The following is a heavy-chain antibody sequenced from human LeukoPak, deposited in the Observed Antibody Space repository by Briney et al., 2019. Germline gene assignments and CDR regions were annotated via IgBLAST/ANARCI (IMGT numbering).Heavy chain of an antibody. CDR3: ARASSMVRGVKGFISIDY. J-gene: IGHJ4*02. V-gene: IGHV1-69*13. CDR1: GGTFSSYA. Sequence: SVKVSCKASGGTFSSYAISWVRQAPGQGLEWVGGIIPIFGTANYAQKFQGRVTITADESTSTAYMELSSLRSEDTAVYYCARASSMVRGVKGFISIDYWGQGTLVTVSS. D-gene: IGHD3-10*01. CDR2: IIPIFGTA.